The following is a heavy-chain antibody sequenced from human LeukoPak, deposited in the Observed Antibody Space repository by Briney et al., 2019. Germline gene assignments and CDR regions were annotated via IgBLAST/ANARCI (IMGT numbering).Heavy chain of an antibody. D-gene: IGHD1-26*01. Sequence: ASVKVSCRASGYTFTSYGISWVRQAPGQGLEWMGWISAYNGNTNYAQKLQGRVTMTTDTSASTAYMELRSLRSDDTAVYHCARAEVGASVDYWGQGTLVTVSS. J-gene: IGHJ4*02. CDR2: ISAYNGNT. CDR3: ARAEVGASVDY. CDR1: GYTFTSYG. V-gene: IGHV1-18*01.